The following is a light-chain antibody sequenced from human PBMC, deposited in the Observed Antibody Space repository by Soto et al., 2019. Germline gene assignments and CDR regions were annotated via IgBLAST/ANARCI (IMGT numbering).Light chain of an antibody. Sequence: QSVLTQPPSVSGAPGQRVTISCTGSSSNIGAGYDVHWYQRLPGTAPKLLIYGNSNRPSGVPDRFSGSKSGTSASLAITGLQAEDEADYYCQSYDSSLSGYVVFGGGNKLTVL. CDR1: SSNIGAGYD. V-gene: IGLV1-40*01. J-gene: IGLJ2*01. CDR3: QSYDSSLSGYVV. CDR2: GNS.